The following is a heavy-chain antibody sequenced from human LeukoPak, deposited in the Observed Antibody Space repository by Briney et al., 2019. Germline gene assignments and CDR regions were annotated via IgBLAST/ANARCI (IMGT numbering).Heavy chain of an antibody. CDR1: GDSINSYC. D-gene: IGHD2-21*02. CDR3: ARVTRTHDAFDV. J-gene: IGHJ3*01. V-gene: IGHV4-59*01. CDR2: IYSRGTT. Sequence: SETLSLTCTVSGDSINSYCWTWIRQPPGKGLEWLSYIYSRGTTAYNPSLESRLTMSTDTSKNQFSLTLRSVTTADTAVYFCARVTRTHDAFDVWGQPIMVTVSS.